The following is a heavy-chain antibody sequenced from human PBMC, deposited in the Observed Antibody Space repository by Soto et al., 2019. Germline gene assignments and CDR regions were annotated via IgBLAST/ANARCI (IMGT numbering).Heavy chain of an antibody. V-gene: IGHV4-30-4*01. CDR1: GGSISSGDYY. CDR2: IYYSGST. D-gene: IGHD6-13*01. CDR3: ARGVSSSLKLSYLDY. Sequence: QVQLQESGPGLVKPSQTLSLTCTVSGGSISSGDYYWSWIRQPPGKGLEWIGYIYYSGSTYYNPSLESRGTIAVDTSKNQFSLKQSSVTAADTAVYYCARGVSSSLKLSYLDYWGQGTLVTVSS. J-gene: IGHJ4*02.